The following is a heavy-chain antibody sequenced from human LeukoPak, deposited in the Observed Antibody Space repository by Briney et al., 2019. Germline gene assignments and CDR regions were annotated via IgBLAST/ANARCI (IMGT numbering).Heavy chain of an antibody. V-gene: IGHV4-39*07. CDR2: IYYSGST. CDR3: ARVQSRLSWFDP. CDR1: GGSISGTSYY. J-gene: IGHJ5*02. Sequence: SETLSLTCTVSGGSISGTSYYWGWIRQPPGKGLEWIGSIYYSGSTYYNPSLKSRVTISVDTPKNQFSLKLSSVTAADTAVYYCARVQSRLSWFDPWGQGTLVTVSS.